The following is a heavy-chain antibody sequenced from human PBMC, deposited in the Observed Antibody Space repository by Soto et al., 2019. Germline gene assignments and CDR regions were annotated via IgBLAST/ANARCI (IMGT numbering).Heavy chain of an antibody. CDR2: INPSGGST. D-gene: IGHD1-26*01. Sequence: GASVKVSCKASGYTFTSYYMHWVRQAPGQGLEWMGIINPSGGSTSYAQKFQGRVTMTRDTSTSTVYMELSSLRSEDTAVYYCARVLTKWELHPYYYYGMDVWGQGTTVTVSS. CDR3: ARVLTKWELHPYYYYGMDV. CDR1: GYTFTSYY. J-gene: IGHJ6*02. V-gene: IGHV1-46*01.